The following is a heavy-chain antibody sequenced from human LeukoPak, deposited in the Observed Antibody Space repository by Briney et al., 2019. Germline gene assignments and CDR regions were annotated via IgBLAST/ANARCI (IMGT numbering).Heavy chain of an antibody. V-gene: IGHV1-2*02. J-gene: IGHJ3*02. CDR2: INPNSGGT. CDR1: GYTFTGYY. Sequence: ASVKVSCKASGYTFTGYYMHWVRQAPGQGLEWMGWINPNSGGTNYAQKFQGRVTMTRDTSISTAYMELSRLRSDDTAVYYCARAGLLWFGELLRGDAFDIWGQGTMVTVSS. CDR3: ARAGLLWFGELLRGDAFDI. D-gene: IGHD3-10*01.